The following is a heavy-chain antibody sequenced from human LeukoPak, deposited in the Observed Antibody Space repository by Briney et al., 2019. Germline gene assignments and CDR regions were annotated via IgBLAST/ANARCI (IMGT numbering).Heavy chain of an antibody. Sequence: PGGSLRLSCAASGFTLSGYWMSWVRQVPGMGLEWVANINQDGSEKYYVDSVKGRFTISRDNAENSLYLQMNSLRAEDTAVYYCARDAYCSGGSCYVYWGQGTLVTVSS. V-gene: IGHV3-7*01. CDR3: ARDAYCSGGSCYVY. J-gene: IGHJ4*02. D-gene: IGHD2-15*01. CDR2: INQDGSEK. CDR1: GFTLSGYW.